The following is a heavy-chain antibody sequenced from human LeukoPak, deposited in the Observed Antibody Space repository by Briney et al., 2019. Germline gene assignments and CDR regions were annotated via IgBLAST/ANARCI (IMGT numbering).Heavy chain of an antibody. Sequence: PSETLSLTCTVSGGSISSSSCYWGWIRQPPGKGLEWIGNIYYSGSTYYNPSLKSRVTISVDTSKNEFSLKLSSVTAADTAVYYCARTPTGRGFDYWGQGTLVTVSS. CDR1: GGSISSSSCY. J-gene: IGHJ4*02. CDR3: ARTPTGRGFDY. CDR2: IYYSGST. V-gene: IGHV4-39*01. D-gene: IGHD2-15*01.